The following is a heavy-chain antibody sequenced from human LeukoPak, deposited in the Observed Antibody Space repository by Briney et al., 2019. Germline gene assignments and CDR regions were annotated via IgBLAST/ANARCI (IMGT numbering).Heavy chain of an antibody. Sequence: GGSLRLSCAAPGFTFSSYGMHWVRQAPGKGLEWVAVISYDGSNKYYADSVKGRFTISRDNSKNTLYLQMNSLRAEDTAVYYCAKDRLISYYDFWSGYHDYWGQGTLVTVSS. CDR1: GFTFSSYG. CDR3: AKDRLISYYDFWSGYHDY. D-gene: IGHD3-3*01. J-gene: IGHJ4*02. CDR2: ISYDGSNK. V-gene: IGHV3-30*18.